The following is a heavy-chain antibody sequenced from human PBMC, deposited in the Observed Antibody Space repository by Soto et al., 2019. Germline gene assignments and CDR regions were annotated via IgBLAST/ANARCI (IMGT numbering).Heavy chain of an antibody. D-gene: IGHD3-10*01. CDR1: GGTFGSYA. CDR2: IIPIFGTA. J-gene: IGHJ3*02. Sequence: GASVKVSCKASGGTFGSYAISWVRQAPGQGLEWMGGIIPIFGTANYAQKFQGRVTITADESTSTAYMELSSLRSEDTAVYYCARVATMVRGVIISPTDHAFDIWGQGTMVTVSS. V-gene: IGHV1-69*13. CDR3: ARVATMVRGVIISPTDHAFDI.